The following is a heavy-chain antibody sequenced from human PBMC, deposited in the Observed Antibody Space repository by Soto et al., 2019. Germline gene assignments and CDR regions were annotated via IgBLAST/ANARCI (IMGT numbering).Heavy chain of an antibody. J-gene: IGHJ4*02. Sequence: GSLRLSCAASGFTFSSYSMNWVRQAPGKGLEWVSSISNSGSDTFHADSVKGRFTISRDNAKNSLFLQMNSLRVEDSAVYYCVRESTRSLPLDYWGQGTLVTVSS. CDR2: ISNSGSDT. D-gene: IGHD4-17*01. V-gene: IGHV3-21*01. CDR3: VRESTRSLPLDY. CDR1: GFTFSSYS.